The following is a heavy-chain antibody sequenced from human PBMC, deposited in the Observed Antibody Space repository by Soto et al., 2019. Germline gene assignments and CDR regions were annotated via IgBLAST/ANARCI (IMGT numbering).Heavy chain of an antibody. CDR3: VRDVSVSSGSFGGY. V-gene: IGHV1-18*01. CDR2: ISTYTDNT. D-gene: IGHD3-10*01. CDR1: GYTFDSYG. J-gene: IGHJ4*02. Sequence: ASVKVSCKASGYTFDSYGLSWVRQAPGQGLERMGWISTYTDNTDYPQRFQGRVTMDTDTSTSTAYLDMRSLTSDDTAVYYCVRDVSVSSGSFGGYWGQGTLVTVSS.